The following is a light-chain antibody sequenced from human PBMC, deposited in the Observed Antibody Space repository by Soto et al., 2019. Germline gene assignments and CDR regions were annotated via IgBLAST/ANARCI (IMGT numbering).Light chain of an antibody. CDR2: KAS. CDR3: QHYNSYSEA. J-gene: IGKJ1*01. V-gene: IGKV1-5*03. CDR1: QTISSW. Sequence: DIQITQSPSTLSVSLVDIVTITCRASQTISSWLAWYQQKPGKAPKLLIYKASTLKSGVPSRFSGSGSGTEFTLTISSLQPDDFATYYCQHYNSYSEAFGQGTKVDIK.